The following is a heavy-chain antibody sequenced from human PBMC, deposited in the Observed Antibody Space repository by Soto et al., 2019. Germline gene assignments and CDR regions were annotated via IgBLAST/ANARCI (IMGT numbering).Heavy chain of an antibody. CDR1: GDSISSADYC. D-gene: IGHD1-1*01. J-gene: IGHJ6*02. V-gene: IGHV4-30-4*01. Sequence: TVSGDSISSADYCWSWIRQTPGKGLEWIGHIFYSGTTYYNPSLKSRLTISVDTSKNHFSLRLTSVTAADTAVYYCARDLWVEPELCYYGMDVWGQGTTVTVSS. CDR3: ARDLWVEPELCYYGMDV. CDR2: IFYSGTT.